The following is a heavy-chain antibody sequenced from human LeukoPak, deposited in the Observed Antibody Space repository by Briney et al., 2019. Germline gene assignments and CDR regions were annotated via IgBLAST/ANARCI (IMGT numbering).Heavy chain of an antibody. CDR3: VKGHCSSSSCFPNYYYYMDV. CDR1: GFTFDEHA. V-gene: IGHV3-9*01. D-gene: IGHD2-15*01. Sequence: PGESLRLSCAGSGFTFDEHAMHWGRHAPGKGLEWVSGISWNSGSIAYADSVKGRFTISRDNAKNLLFLQMSSLRAADTALYYCVKGHCSSSSCFPNYYYYMDVWGTGTTVTVSS. CDR2: ISWNSGSI. J-gene: IGHJ6*03.